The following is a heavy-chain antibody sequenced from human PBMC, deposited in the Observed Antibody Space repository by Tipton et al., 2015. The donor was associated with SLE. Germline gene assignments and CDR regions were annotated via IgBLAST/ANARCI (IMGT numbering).Heavy chain of an antibody. CDR3: ARASTPNSYDCSGFYLSFYFDY. D-gene: IGHD3-22*01. V-gene: IGHV4-39*07. CDR1: GGSISSYS. Sequence: TLSLTCTVSGGSISSYSWGWIRQPPGKGLEWIGSINHSGSTNYNPSLKSRVTISVDTSKNQFSLKLSSVTAADTAVYYCARASTPNSYDCSGFYLSFYFDYWGQGTQVTVSS. J-gene: IGHJ4*02. CDR2: INHSGST.